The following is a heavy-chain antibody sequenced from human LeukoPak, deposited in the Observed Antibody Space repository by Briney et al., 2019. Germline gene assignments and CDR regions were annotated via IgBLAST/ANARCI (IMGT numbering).Heavy chain of an antibody. V-gene: IGHV4-59*12. J-gene: IGHJ4*02. CDR3: ARGFNWNRLFDY. Sequence: PSETLSLTCTVSGGSISNYYWNWIRQPPGKGLEWIGHIYFSGSTNYNPSLKSRVTISVDTSKNQFSLKLSSVTAADTAVYYCARGFNWNRLFDYWGQGTLVTVSS. CDR2: IYFSGST. D-gene: IGHD1-1*01. CDR1: GGSISNYY.